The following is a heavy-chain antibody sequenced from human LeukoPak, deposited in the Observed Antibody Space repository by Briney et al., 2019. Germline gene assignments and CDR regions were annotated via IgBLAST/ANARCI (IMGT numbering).Heavy chain of an antibody. J-gene: IGHJ4*02. CDR2: IYYSGST. CDR3: ARDRGRSGSYAPYYFDY. D-gene: IGHD1-26*01. V-gene: IGHV4-59*01. CDR1: GGSISSYY. Sequence: PSETLSLTCTVSGGSISSYYWSWIRQPPGKGLEWIGYIYYSGSTNYNPSLKSRVTISVDTSKNQFSLKLSSVTAADTAVYYCARDRGRSGSYAPYYFDYWGQGTLVTVSS.